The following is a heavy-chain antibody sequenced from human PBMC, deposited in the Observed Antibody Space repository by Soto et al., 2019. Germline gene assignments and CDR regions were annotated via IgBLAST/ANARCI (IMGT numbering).Heavy chain of an antibody. V-gene: IGHV3-66*01. CDR3: ARDGSSRPTEY. Sequence: EVQLVESGGGLVQPGGSLRLSCAASGFTVSSYYMSWVRQAPGKGLEWVSVIYSGGSGTTYYAGSVKGRSTTSRDISKNTVYLQMTSLSAEDTAVYYCARDGSSRPTEYWGQGTLVTVSS. CDR1: GFTVSSYY. CDR2: IYSGGSGTT. J-gene: IGHJ4*02. D-gene: IGHD3-10*01.